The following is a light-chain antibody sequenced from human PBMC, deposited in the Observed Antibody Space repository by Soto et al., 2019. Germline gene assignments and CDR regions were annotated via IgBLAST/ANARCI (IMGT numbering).Light chain of an antibody. V-gene: IGLV2-14*01. Sequence: QSALTQPASVSGTPGQSITISCTGSNSDVGIYDFVSWYQHHPGRAPKLIVSEVSHRPSGVSNRFSGSKSGNTASLTISGLQSEDEADYYCISYTSKSSLIFGGGTKVTVL. CDR2: EVS. CDR1: NSDVGIYDF. J-gene: IGLJ2*01. CDR3: ISYTSKSSLI.